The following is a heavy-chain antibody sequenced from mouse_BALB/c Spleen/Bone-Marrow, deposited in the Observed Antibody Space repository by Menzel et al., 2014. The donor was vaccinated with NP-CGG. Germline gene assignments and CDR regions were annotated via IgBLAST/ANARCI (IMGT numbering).Heavy chain of an antibody. CDR3: ASYGSSYYAMDY. D-gene: IGHD1-1*01. CDR1: GYTFTDYA. J-gene: IGHJ4*01. CDR2: ISTYSGNT. Sequence: VKLVESGPELVRPGVSVKISCKGSGYTFTDYAMHRVKQSHAKSLEWIGVISTYSGNTNYNQKFKGKATMTVDKSSSTAYMELARLTSEDSAIYYCASYGSSYYAMDYWGQGTSVTVSS. V-gene: IGHV1-67*01.